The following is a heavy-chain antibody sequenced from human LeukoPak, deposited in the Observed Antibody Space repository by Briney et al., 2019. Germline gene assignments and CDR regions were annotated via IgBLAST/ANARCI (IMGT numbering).Heavy chain of an antibody. Sequence: GGSLRLSCAASGFTFSTSWMNWIRQAPGKGLEWVANIKQDGSEKYYVDSVKGRFTISRDNAKNSLYLQMNSLRAEDTAVYYCAGSPPPDCSGGSCYGFDYWGQGTLVTVSS. D-gene: IGHD2-15*01. CDR3: AGSPPPDCSGGSCYGFDY. J-gene: IGHJ4*02. CDR1: GFTFSTSW. CDR2: IKQDGSEK. V-gene: IGHV3-7*01.